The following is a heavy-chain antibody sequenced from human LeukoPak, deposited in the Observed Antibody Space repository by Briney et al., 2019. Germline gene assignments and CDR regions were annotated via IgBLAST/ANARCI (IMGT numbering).Heavy chain of an antibody. CDR2: IWYDGSNK. J-gene: IGHJ5*02. V-gene: IGHV3-33*01. CDR3: ARGDSSGWYDWFDP. D-gene: IGHD6-19*01. Sequence: GRSLRLSRAASGFTLSSYGMHWVRQAPGKELEWVAVIWYDGSNKYYADSVKGRFTISRDNSKNTLYLQMNSLRAEDTAVYYCARGDSSGWYDWFDPWGQGTLVTVSS. CDR1: GFTLSSYG.